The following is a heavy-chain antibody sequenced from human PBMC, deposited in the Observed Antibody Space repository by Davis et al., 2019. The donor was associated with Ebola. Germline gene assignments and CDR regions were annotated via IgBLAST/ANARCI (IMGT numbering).Heavy chain of an antibody. V-gene: IGHV3-9*01. J-gene: IGHJ5*02. CDR3: ANTVAGS. CDR1: GFTFDDYA. CDR2: ISWNSGSI. Sequence: SCAASGFTFDDYAMHWARQAPGKGLEWVSGISWNSGSIGYADSVKGRFTISRDNAKNSLYLQMNSLRAEDTALYYCANTVAGSWGQGTLVTVSS. D-gene: IGHD6-19*01.